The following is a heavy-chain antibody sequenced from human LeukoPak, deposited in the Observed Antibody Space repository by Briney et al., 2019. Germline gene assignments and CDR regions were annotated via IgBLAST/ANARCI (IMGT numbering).Heavy chain of an antibody. Sequence: PSETLSLTCTVSGGSISSYYWSWIRQPPGKGLEWIGYIYYSGSTNYNPSLKSRVTISVDTSKNQFSLKLRSVTAADTAVYYCARDSPHYSSSWFDYWGQGTLVTVSS. V-gene: IGHV4-59*01. CDR3: ARDSPHYSSSWFDY. CDR1: GGSISSYY. CDR2: IYYSGST. J-gene: IGHJ4*02. D-gene: IGHD6-13*01.